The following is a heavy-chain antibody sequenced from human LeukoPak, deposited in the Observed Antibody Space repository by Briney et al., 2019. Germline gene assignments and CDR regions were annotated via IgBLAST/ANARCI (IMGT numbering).Heavy chain of an antibody. J-gene: IGHJ4*02. CDR3: ARGGYYYDSSGFDY. V-gene: IGHV3-33*01. Sequence: PGGSLRFSCAASGFTFSSYGMPWVRQAPGKGLEWVAVIWYDGSNKYYADSVKGRFTISRDNSKNTLYLQMNSLRAEDTAVYYCARGGYYYDSSGFDYWGQGTLVTVSS. D-gene: IGHD3-22*01. CDR1: GFTFSSYG. CDR2: IWYDGSNK.